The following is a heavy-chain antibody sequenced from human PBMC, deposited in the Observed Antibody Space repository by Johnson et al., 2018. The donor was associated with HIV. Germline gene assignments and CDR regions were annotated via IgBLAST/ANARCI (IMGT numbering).Heavy chain of an antibody. CDR1: GFTFSSYW. D-gene: IGHD3-3*01. V-gene: IGHV3-7*01. CDR2: IKQDGSEK. CDR3: ARARDYNFWSPATDI. Sequence: VQLVESGGGVVQPGRSLRLSCAASGFTFSSYWLSWVRQAPGNGLEWVANIKQDGSEKYYVDSVTGRFTISRDNAKNSLYLQMNSLRAEDTAVYYGARARDYNFWSPATDIWGQGTMVTVSS. J-gene: IGHJ3*02.